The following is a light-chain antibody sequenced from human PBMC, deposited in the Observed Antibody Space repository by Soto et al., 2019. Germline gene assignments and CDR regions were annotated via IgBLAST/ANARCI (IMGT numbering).Light chain of an antibody. CDR2: EVS. Sequence: QSALTQPASVSGSPGQSITTSCTGTSXDVGGYNYVSWYQQHPGKAPKLMIYEVSNRPSGVSNRFSGSKSGNTASLTISGLQAEDEADYYCSSYTSSSTLYVLGTGTKVTVL. CDR1: SXDVGGYNY. V-gene: IGLV2-14*01. CDR3: SSYTSSSTLYV. J-gene: IGLJ1*01.